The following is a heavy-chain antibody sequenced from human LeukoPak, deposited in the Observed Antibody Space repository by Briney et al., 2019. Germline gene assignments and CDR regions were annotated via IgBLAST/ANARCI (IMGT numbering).Heavy chain of an antibody. CDR3: AREEYYFGSGSRSYWYFDL. D-gene: IGHD3-10*01. CDR2: ISSSGIHT. J-gene: IGHJ2*01. CDR1: GFAFDTYT. V-gene: IGHV3-21*01. Sequence: EGSLRLSCAASGFAFDTYTINWVRQAPGKGLEWVSSISSSGIHTSYSDSLKGRFTISRDNTKNSLFLQMNSLRAEDTAVYYCAREEYYFGSGSRSYWYFDLWGRGTLVTVSS.